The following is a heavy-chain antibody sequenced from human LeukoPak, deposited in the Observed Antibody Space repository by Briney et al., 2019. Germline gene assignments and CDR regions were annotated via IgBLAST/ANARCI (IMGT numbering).Heavy chain of an antibody. V-gene: IGHV3-74*01. J-gene: IGHJ4*02. Sequence: GGSLRLSCAASGFTFSNYWMHWIRQVPGKGLVWVSHIKYDGSATNYADSVKGRFTISRDNAKNTLYLQMNSLRAEDTAVYYCVSGSLQSGYNFDYWGQGALVTVSS. D-gene: IGHD3-3*01. CDR2: IKYDGSAT. CDR1: GFTFSNYW. CDR3: VSGSLQSGYNFDY.